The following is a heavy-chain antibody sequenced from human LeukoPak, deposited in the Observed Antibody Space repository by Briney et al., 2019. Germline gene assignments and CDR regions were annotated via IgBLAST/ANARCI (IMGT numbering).Heavy chain of an antibody. V-gene: IGHV3-23*01. D-gene: IGHD1-1*01. CDR3: ARAPDETGTTDY. Sequence: GALRLSCAASGFTFSRYAMSWVRQAPGKGLEWVSAISGSGGSTYYADSVKGRFTISRDNSKNTLYLQMNSLRAEDTAVYYCARAPDETGTTDYWGQGTLVTVSS. CDR1: GFTFSRYA. CDR2: ISGSGGST. J-gene: IGHJ4*02.